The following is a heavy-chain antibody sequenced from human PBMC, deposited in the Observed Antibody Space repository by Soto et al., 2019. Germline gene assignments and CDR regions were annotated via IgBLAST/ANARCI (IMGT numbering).Heavy chain of an antibody. V-gene: IGHV1-46*03. D-gene: IGHD2-15*01. J-gene: IGHJ4*02. CDR1: GYTFTSYY. Sequence: QVQLVQSGAEVKKPGASVKVSCKASGYTFTSYYMHWVRQAPGQGLEWMGIINPSGGSTSYAQKFQGRVTMTRDTSTSTVYMELSSLRSEDTAVYYCARVQRPLEGYCSGGSCYYFDYWGQGTLVTVSS. CDR2: INPSGGST. CDR3: ARVQRPLEGYCSGGSCYYFDY.